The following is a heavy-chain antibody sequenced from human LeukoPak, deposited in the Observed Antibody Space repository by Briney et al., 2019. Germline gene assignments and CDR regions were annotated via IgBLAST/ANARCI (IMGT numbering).Heavy chain of an antibody. D-gene: IGHD3-10*01. CDR2: INHSGST. CDR1: SGSFSGYY. J-gene: IGHJ4*02. Sequence: MTSETLSLTCSVYSGSFSGYYWSWIRQPPGKGLEWIGEINHSGSTNYNPSLKSRVTISVDTSKNQFSLKLSSVTAADTAVYYCARGWFGEYFDYWGQGTLVTVSS. V-gene: IGHV4-34*01. CDR3: ARGWFGEYFDY.